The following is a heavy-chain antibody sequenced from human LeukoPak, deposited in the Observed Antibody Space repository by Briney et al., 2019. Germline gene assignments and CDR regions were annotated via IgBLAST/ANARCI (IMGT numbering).Heavy chain of an antibody. V-gene: IGHV3-23*01. D-gene: IGHD3-22*01. Sequence: GGSLRLSCAGSGFTFSNNAINWVRLLPGKGLEWVSAISGSGGSTYYADSVKGRFTISRDNSKNTLYLQMNSLRAEDTAVYYCAKDTFYDSSGSPDYWGQGTLVTVSS. CDR3: AKDTFYDSSGSPDY. J-gene: IGHJ4*02. CDR1: GFTFSNNA. CDR2: ISGSGGST.